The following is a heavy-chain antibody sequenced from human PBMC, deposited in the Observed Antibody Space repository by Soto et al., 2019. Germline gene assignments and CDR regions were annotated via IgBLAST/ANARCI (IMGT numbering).Heavy chain of an antibody. J-gene: IGHJ5*02. CDR1: GFTFSSYG. D-gene: IGHD6-13*01. CDR2: TSSSSTYI. Sequence: EVQLVESGGGLVKPGGSLRLSCAASGFTFSSYGMNWVRQAPGKGLEWVSSTSSSSTYISYADSVKGRFTISRDNAKNSPFLQMSRLSAEETAVYFCGRGDVGSSWHEGWFDPSGQGTLVTVSS. CDR3: GRGDVGSSWHEGWFDP. V-gene: IGHV3-21*06.